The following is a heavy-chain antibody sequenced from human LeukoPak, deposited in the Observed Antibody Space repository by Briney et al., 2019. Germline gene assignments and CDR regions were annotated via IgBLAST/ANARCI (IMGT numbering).Heavy chain of an antibody. J-gene: IGHJ5*02. CDR3: ARDRRYYDSSGYLFDP. CDR1: GFTFSSYS. CDR2: ISSSSSYI. D-gene: IGHD3-22*01. Sequence: PGGSLRLSCAASGFTFSSYSMNWVRQAPGKGLEWVSSISSSSSYIYYADSVKGRFTISRDNAKNSLYLQMNSLRSDDTAVYYCARDRRYYDSSGYLFDPWGQGTLVTVSS. V-gene: IGHV3-21*04.